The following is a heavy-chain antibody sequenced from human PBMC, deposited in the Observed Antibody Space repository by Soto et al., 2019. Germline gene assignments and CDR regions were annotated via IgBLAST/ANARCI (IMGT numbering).Heavy chain of an antibody. CDR1: GFTFDDYA. J-gene: IGHJ6*02. V-gene: IGHV3-9*01. D-gene: IGHD3-16*01. CDR2: ISWNSGRI. CDR3: TKARLWGGDVYNFYSYNAMDV. Sequence: EMQLVESGGGLVQPGMPLRLSCAASGFTFDDYAMYWVRQVPGKGLEWVSGISWNSGRIGYADSVKGRFTISRDNAKNSLYLQMIGLRPEDTALYYCTKARLWGGDVYNFYSYNAMDVWGQGTTVTVSS.